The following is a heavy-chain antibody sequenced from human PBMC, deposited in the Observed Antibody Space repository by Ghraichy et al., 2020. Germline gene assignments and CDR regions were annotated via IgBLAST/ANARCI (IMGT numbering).Heavy chain of an antibody. V-gene: IGHV3-7*01. CDR2: IKQDGSEK. CDR3: ARDLGRGDTAMANDY. CDR1: GFTFSSYW. J-gene: IGHJ4*02. D-gene: IGHD5-18*01. Sequence: GESLNISCAASGFTFSSYWMSWVRQAPGKGLEWVANIKQDGSEKYYVDSVKGRFTISRDNAKNSLYLQMNSLRAEDTAVYYCARDLGRGDTAMANDYWGQGTLVIVSS.